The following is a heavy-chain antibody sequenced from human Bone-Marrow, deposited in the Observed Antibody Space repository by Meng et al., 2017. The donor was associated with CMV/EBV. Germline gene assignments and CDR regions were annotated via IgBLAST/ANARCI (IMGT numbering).Heavy chain of an antibody. CDR2: IRYDGSNK. CDR3: AKGDPIAAAGTD. J-gene: IGHJ4*02. D-gene: IGHD6-13*01. V-gene: IGHV3-30*02. Sequence: GGSLRLSCAPSGFTFSSYGMHWVRQAPGKGLERVAFIRYDGSNKYYADSVKGRFTIYRDNSKNTLYLQMNSLRAEDTAVYYCAKGDPIAAAGTDWGQGTLVTVSS. CDR1: GFTFSSYG.